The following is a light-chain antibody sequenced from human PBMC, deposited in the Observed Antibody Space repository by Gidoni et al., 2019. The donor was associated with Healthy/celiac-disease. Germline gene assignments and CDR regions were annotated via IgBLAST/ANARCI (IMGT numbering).Light chain of an antibody. J-gene: IGKJ4*01. Sequence: DIQMTQSPSTLSASVGDRVTIPCRASQSISSWLAWYQQKPGKAPKLLIYKASSLESGVPSRFSGSGSGTEFTLTISSLQPDDFATDYCQQYNSYSPLTFGGGTKVEIK. CDR1: QSISSW. V-gene: IGKV1-5*03. CDR2: KAS. CDR3: QQYNSYSPLT.